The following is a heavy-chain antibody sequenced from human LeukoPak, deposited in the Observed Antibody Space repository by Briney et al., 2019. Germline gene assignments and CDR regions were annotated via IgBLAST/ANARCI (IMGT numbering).Heavy chain of an antibody. Sequence: ASVKVSCKASGGTFSSYAISWVRQAPGQGLEWMGWINPNSGGTNYAQNFQGRVTMTRDTSISTAYMELSRLRSDDTAVYYCARWITSAAGPFDLWGRGTLVTVSS. J-gene: IGHJ2*01. CDR1: GGTFSSYA. CDR2: INPNSGGT. V-gene: IGHV1-2*02. CDR3: ARWITSAAGPFDL. D-gene: IGHD6-13*01.